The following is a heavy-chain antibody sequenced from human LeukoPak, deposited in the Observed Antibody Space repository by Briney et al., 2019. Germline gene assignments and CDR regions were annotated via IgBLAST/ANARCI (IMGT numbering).Heavy chain of an antibody. CDR2: IYPDDSDT. Sequence: GESLKISCKGSGYSFTTYWIAWVRQMPGKGLEWMGVIYPDDSDTRYGPSFQGQVTISADKSISTAYLQWSSLKASDTAMYYCARRGDCSSTSCPNWFDPWGQGTLVTVSS. CDR3: ARRGDCSSTSCPNWFDP. CDR1: GYSFTTYW. J-gene: IGHJ5*02. V-gene: IGHV5-51*01. D-gene: IGHD2-2*01.